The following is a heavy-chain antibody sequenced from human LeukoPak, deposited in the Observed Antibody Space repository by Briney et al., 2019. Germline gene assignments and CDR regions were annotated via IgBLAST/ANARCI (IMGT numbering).Heavy chain of an antibody. D-gene: IGHD3-9*01. CDR2: IKGDGSHT. Sequence: GSLRLSXAXSGFTFSNYWMHWVRQAPGKGLVWVSRIKGDGSHTIYADSVKGRFTISRDNAKNTLYLQMKSLRAEDTAVYYCVRDWDHFDFDSWGQGTLVTVSS. V-gene: IGHV3-74*01. J-gene: IGHJ5*01. CDR3: VRDWDHFDFDS. CDR1: GFTFSNYW.